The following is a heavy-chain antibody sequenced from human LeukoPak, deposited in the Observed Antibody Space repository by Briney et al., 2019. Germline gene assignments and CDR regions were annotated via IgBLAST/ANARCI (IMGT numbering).Heavy chain of an antibody. CDR1: GGSINNGGYY. CDR2: IYYSGSS. V-gene: IGHV4-30-4*01. J-gene: IGHJ6*02. CDR3: ARPSGDRGYGMDV. Sequence: PSETLSLTCTVSGGSINNGGYYWSWIRQHPGKGLEWIGYIYYSGSSYYNPSLKSRVTISVDTSKNQFSLKLSSVTAADTAVYYCARPSGDRGYGMDVWGQGTTVTVSS. D-gene: IGHD7-27*01.